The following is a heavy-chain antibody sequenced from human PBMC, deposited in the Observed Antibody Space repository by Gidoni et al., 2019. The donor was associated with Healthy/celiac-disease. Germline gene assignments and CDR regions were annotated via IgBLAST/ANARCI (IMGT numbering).Heavy chain of an antibody. V-gene: IGHV3-21*01. CDR2: ISSSSSYI. D-gene: IGHD2-15*01. J-gene: IGHJ6*02. CDR3: AREYCSGGSCYIYYYGMDV. Sequence: EVQLVESGGGLFKPGGSLSLSCAASGFTFSSYSMTWVRQAPGKGLEWVSSISSSSSYIYYADSVKGRFTNSRDNAKNSLYLQMNSLRAEDTAVYYCAREYCSGGSCYIYYYGMDVWGQGTTVTVSS. CDR1: GFTFSSYS.